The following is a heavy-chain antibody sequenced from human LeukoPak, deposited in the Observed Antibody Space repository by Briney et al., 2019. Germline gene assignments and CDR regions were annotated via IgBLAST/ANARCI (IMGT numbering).Heavy chain of an antibody. J-gene: IGHJ6*03. CDR2: FDPEDGET. CDR3: SVVVMNYYYYMDV. D-gene: IGHD3-22*01. V-gene: IGHV1-24*01. CDR1: GYTLTELS. Sequence: ASVKVSCKVSGYTLTELSMPWVRQAPGKGLEWMGGFDPEDGETIYAQKFQGRVTMTEDTSTDTAYMELSSLRSEDTAVYYCSVVVMNYYYYMDVWGKGTTVTVSS.